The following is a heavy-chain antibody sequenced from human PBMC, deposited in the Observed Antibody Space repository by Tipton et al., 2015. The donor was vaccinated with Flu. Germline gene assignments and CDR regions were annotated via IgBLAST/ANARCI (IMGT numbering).Heavy chain of an antibody. CDR3: VRDYHDYGIDAFDI. Sequence: TLSLTCTVSGASIGDGGYYWGWVRQRPGKGLEWLGHIYYSGTTYYNPSLMSRISISVDTSKNQFSLRLRSVTAADTAMYYCVRDYHDYGIDAFDIWGLGTLVTVSS. J-gene: IGHJ3*02. V-gene: IGHV4-31*03. CDR2: IYYSGTT. D-gene: IGHD4-17*01. CDR1: GASIGDGGYY.